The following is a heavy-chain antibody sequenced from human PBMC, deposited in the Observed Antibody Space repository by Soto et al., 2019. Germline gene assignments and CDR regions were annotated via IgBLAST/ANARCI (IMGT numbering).Heavy chain of an antibody. V-gene: IGHV3-30*03. J-gene: IGHJ3*02. CDR2: ISYDGSNK. CDR3: AIDTGSGEAFDI. Sequence: QVQLVESGGGVVQPGRSLRLSCAASGFTFSSYGMHWVRQAPGKGLEWVAVISYDGSNKAYADSVKGRFTISSDDSNKTLYLQMKSLRAADTAVYCCAIDTGSGEAFDIWGQGTMVTVSS. CDR1: GFTFSSYG. D-gene: IGHD3-10*01.